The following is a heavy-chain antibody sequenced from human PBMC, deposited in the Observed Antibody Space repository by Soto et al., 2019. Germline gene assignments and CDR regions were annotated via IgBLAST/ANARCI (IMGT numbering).Heavy chain of an antibody. CDR2: IWDDGSNK. CDR3: ASDVHYGGALGLFDY. CDR1: GFTFSSYG. D-gene: IGHD4-17*01. V-gene: IGHV3-33*01. Sequence: QVQLVESGGGVVQPGRSLRLSCAASGFTFSSYGMHWVRQAPGKGLEWVAVIWDDGSNKYYADSVKGRFTISRDNPKNRQYLQLNSLRAEDTAVYYCASDVHYGGALGLFDYWGQGTLVTVSS. J-gene: IGHJ4*02.